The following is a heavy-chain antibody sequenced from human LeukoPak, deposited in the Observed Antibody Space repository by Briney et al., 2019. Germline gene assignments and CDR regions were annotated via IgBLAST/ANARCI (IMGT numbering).Heavy chain of an antibody. J-gene: IGHJ4*02. V-gene: IGHV3-23*01. Sequence: PGRSLRLSCAASGFTFSSYAMSWVRQAPGQGLEWVSAISGGGSTYYADSVKGRFTISRDNSKNTLHLQMNSLRAEDTAVYYCAKHLEHSYDYWGQGTLVTVSP. CDR1: GFTFSSYA. CDR3: AKHLEHSYDY. D-gene: IGHD1/OR15-1a*01. CDR2: ISGGGST.